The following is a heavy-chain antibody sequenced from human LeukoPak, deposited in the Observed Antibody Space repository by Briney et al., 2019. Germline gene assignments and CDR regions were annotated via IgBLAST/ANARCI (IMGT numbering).Heavy chain of an antibody. D-gene: IGHD1-26*01. V-gene: IGHV3-9*01. CDR3: AKDPRNSGSYGGYFQY. J-gene: IGHJ1*01. CDR1: GFTFDDYA. Sequence: GGSLRLSCAASGFTFDDYAMHWVRQVSGKGLEWVSGISWNSDSIGYADSVKGRFTISRDNAKNSLYLQMNSLRAEDTALYYCAKDPRNSGSYGGYFQYWGQGTLVTVSS. CDR2: ISWNSDSI.